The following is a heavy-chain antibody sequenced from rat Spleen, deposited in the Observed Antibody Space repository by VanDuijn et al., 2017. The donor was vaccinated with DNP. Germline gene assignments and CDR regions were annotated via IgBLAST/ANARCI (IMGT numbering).Heavy chain of an antibody. CDR2: ISYDGSST. J-gene: IGHJ2*01. V-gene: IGHV5-7*01. Sequence: VQLVESGGGLAQPGRSMKLSCAASGFTFSDYNMAWVRQAPKKGLEWVATISYDGSSTYYRDSVKGRFTISRDNAKSTLYLQMDSLRSEETATYYCAKAGGYSPWYFDYWGQGVMVTVSS. CDR3: AKAGGYSPWYFDY. CDR1: GFTFSDYN. D-gene: IGHD1-11*01.